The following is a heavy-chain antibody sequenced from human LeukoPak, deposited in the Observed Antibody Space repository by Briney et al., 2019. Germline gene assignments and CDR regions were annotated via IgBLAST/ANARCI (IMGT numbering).Heavy chain of an antibody. Sequence: ASVKVSCKASGYTFTSYDINWVRQATGQGLEWMGWMSPNTGDTGYAQRFQGRVTITRNTSISTAYMELSSLRSEDTAVYYCARTLRYGGPDDYWGQGTLVTVSS. J-gene: IGHJ4*02. D-gene: IGHD4-23*01. CDR1: GYTFTSYD. V-gene: IGHV1-8*03. CDR2: MSPNTGDT. CDR3: ARTLRYGGPDDY.